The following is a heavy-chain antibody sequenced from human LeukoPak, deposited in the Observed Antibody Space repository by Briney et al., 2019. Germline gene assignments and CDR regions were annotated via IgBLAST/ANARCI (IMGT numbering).Heavy chain of an antibody. V-gene: IGHV1-18*01. J-gene: IGHJ4*02. CDR3: ATYSAAGRTYYFDY. CDR1: GYRFTNYG. CDR2: ISPYNGNT. Sequence: GASVKVCCKASGYRFTNYGITWVRQAPGQGLEWMGWISPYNGNTNYAQKLQGRVTMTRDTSTSTAYMELRSLRSDDTAVYYCATYSAAGRTYYFDYWGQGALVTVSS. D-gene: IGHD6-13*01.